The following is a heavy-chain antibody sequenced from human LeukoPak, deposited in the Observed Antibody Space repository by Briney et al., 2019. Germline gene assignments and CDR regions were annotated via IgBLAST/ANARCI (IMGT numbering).Heavy chain of an antibody. CDR2: INGGGDAT. CDR1: GFXFNNNA. D-gene: IGHD2-2*01. Sequence: GGSLSLSCATSGFXFNNNATSWVRQAPGKGLEWVSAINGGGDATEYADSVKGRFTISRDNSKNTLYLQMNSLRPDDTAVYYCARCTASCYANAFDVWGQGTLLTVSS. CDR3: ARCTASCYANAFDV. J-gene: IGHJ3*01. V-gene: IGHV3-23*01.